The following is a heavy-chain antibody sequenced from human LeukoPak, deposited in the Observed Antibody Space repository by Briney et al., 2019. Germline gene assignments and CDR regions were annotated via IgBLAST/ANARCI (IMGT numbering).Heavy chain of an antibody. D-gene: IGHD3-16*01. CDR1: GGTFSSYA. CDR2: IIPIFGTA. Sequence: SVKVSCKASGGTFSSYAISWVRQAPGQGLEWMGGIIPIFGTANYAQKFQGRVTITADKSTSTAYMELSRLRSDDTAVYYCARRPNANSFDYWGQGTLVTVSS. J-gene: IGHJ4*02. CDR3: ARRPNANSFDY. V-gene: IGHV1-69*06.